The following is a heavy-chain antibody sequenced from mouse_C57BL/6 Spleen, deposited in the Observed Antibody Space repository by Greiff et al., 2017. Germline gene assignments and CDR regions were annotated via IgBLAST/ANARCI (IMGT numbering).Heavy chain of an antibody. CDR1: GYTFTSYW. V-gene: IGHV1-7*01. J-gene: IGHJ2*02. CDR3: GSDSSCFCDY. CDR2: INPSSGYP. Sequence: QVHVKQSGAELAKPGASVKLSCKASGYTFTSYWMHWVKQRPGQGLEWIGYINPSSGYPKYNQKFKDKATLTADKSSRTAYMPLSCLTYEDSAVSYCGSDSSCFCDYRGEGTSLTDSS. D-gene: IGHD3-2*02.